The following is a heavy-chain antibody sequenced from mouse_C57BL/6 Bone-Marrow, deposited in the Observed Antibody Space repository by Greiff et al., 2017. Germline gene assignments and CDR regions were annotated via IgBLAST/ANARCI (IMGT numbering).Heavy chain of an antibody. J-gene: IGHJ2*01. CDR1: GYTFTSYW. V-gene: IGHV1-64*01. D-gene: IGHD2-4*01. CDR2: IHPNSGST. CDR3: ARLDYDYDDYFDY. Sequence: QVQLKQPGAELVKPGASVKLSCKASGYTFTSYWMHWVKQRPGPGLEWIGMIHPNSGSTNYNEKFKSKATLTVDKSSSTAYMQLSSLTAEDSAVYYCARLDYDYDDYFDYWGQGTTLTVSS.